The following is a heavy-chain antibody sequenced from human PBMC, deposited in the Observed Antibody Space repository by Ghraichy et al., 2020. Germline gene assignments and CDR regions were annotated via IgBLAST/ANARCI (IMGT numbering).Heavy chain of an antibody. CDR1: GGSISSSSYY. Sequence: SETLSLTCTVSGGSISSSSYYWGWIRQPPGKGLEWIGSIYYSGSTYYNPSLKSRVTISVDTSKNQFSLKLSSVTAADTAVYYCARRVPGSGYSNWFDPWGQGTLVTVSS. V-gene: IGHV4-39*01. CDR2: IYYSGST. J-gene: IGHJ5*02. D-gene: IGHD3-22*01. CDR3: ARRVPGSGYSNWFDP.